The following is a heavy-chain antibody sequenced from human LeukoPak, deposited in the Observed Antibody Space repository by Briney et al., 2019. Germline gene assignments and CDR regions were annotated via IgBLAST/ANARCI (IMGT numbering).Heavy chain of an antibody. D-gene: IGHD2/OR15-2a*01. CDR2: ISTGSTYI. Sequence: GGSLRLSCAASGFTFSTYTMNWVRQAPGKGLEWVSSISTGSTYIYYADSVKGRFTISRDNAKNSLYLQMNSLRAEDTAVYYCARDSEYDYGDYWGQGTLVTVSS. V-gene: IGHV3-21*01. J-gene: IGHJ4*02. CDR3: ARDSEYDYGDY. CDR1: GFTFSTYT.